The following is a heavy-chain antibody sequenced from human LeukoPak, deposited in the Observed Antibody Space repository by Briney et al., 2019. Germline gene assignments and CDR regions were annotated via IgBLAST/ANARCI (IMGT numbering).Heavy chain of an antibody. CDR3: ARENISLLWFGELLGYYFDY. CDR1: GGPISSSSYY. D-gene: IGHD3-10*01. J-gene: IGHJ4*02. Sequence: SETLSLTCTVSGGPISSSSYYWGWIRQPPGKGLEWIGSIYYSGSTNYNPSLKSRVTMSVDTSKNQFSLKLSSVTAADTAVYYCARENISLLWFGELLGYYFDYWGQGTLVTVSS. V-gene: IGHV4-39*07. CDR2: IYYSGST.